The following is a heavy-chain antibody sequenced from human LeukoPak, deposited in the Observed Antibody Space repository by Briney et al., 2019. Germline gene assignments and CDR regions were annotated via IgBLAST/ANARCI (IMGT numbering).Heavy chain of an antibody. D-gene: IGHD2-15*01. Sequence: ASVKVSCKASGYTFTSYGISWVRQAPGQGLEWMGWISAYNGNTNYAQKLQGRVTMTTDTSTSTAYMELRSLRSDDTAVYYCARDQGPVVVVAAHGAGLVDYWGQGTLVTVSS. J-gene: IGHJ4*02. CDR1: GYTFTSYG. CDR3: ARDQGPVVVVAAHGAGLVDY. CDR2: ISAYNGNT. V-gene: IGHV1-18*01.